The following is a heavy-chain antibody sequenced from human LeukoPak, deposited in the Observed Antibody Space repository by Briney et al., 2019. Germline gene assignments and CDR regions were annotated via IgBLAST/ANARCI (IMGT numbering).Heavy chain of an antibody. CDR3: ATNSLTSIYYYMDY. D-gene: IGHD4-11*01. J-gene: IGHJ4*02. Sequence: ASVKVSCKASGYIFTDYYMHCVRQAPGQGLEWMGCINPNSGATNYARKFQGRVIMTRDTSISTAFMELSSLRSDDTAFYYCATNSLTSIYYYMDYWGQGPLVTVSS. CDR1: GYIFTDYY. V-gene: IGHV1-2*02. CDR2: INPNSGAT.